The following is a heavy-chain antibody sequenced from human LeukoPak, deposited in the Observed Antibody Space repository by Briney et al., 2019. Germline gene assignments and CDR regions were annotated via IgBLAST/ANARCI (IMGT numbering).Heavy chain of an antibody. CDR2: VSNNGGYT. CDR3: ARGDYLDY. Sequence: GGSLRRSCAASGFTFSSSAMSRVRQAPGKGLVWVSAVSNNGGYTYYAGSVQGRFTISRDNSKSTLCLQMNSLRAEDTAVYYCARGDYLDYWGQGTLAIVSS. D-gene: IGHD4-17*01. J-gene: IGHJ4*02. CDR1: GFTFSSSA. V-gene: IGHV3-23*01.